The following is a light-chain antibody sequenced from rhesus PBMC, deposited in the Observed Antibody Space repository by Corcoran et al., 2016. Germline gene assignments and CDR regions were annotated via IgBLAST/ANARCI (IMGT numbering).Light chain of an antibody. CDR2: QVS. V-gene: IGKV2-78*01. CDR3: EQTLQTPYS. Sequence: DIVMTQTPLSLSVTPGEPASISCRSSQSLLDSNGYTYLYWYLQKAGQSPQLLVYQVSNRASGVPDRFSGSGSGTDFTLKISRVEAEDVGVYFCEQTLQTPYSFGQGTKVEIK. J-gene: IGKJ2*01. CDR1: QSLLDSNGYTY.